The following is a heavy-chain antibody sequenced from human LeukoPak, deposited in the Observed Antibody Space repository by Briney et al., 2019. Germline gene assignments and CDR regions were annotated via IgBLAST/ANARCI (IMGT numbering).Heavy chain of an antibody. D-gene: IGHD3-10*01. V-gene: IGHV3-23*01. CDR3: GKDGKISFGELSN. CDR2: ISGSGKST. J-gene: IGHJ4*02. Sequence: GGSLRLSCAPSGFTLSIYATSWVRHAPREGGEWGSDISGSGKSTYYARSVKGRFIISRDNSKNTLYLQIYRLRGEDTGVYYCGKDGKISFGELSNWGQGAPLTVSS. CDR1: GFTLSIYA.